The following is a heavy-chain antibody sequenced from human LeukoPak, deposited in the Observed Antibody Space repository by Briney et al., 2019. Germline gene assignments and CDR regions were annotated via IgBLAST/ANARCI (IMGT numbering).Heavy chain of an antibody. Sequence: GGTLRLSCAASGFPFSTYWMSWVRLATGKGLEWVANINEDGSEKYYVDSVKGRFTISRDNAKNLLYLQMNSLRAEDTAVYYCARDRGDTFDPWGQGTLVTVSS. J-gene: IGHJ5*02. V-gene: IGHV3-7*03. CDR3: ARDRGDTFDP. CDR2: INEDGSEK. CDR1: GFPFSTYW. D-gene: IGHD4-17*01.